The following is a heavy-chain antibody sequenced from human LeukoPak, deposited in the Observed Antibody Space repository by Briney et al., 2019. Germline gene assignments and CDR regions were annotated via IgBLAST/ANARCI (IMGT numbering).Heavy chain of an antibody. CDR1: GFTFSTYA. Sequence: GGSLRLSCAASGFTFSTYAMSWVRQAPGKGLKWVSEIGGRGAGGSTYYADSVRGRFTVSRDNSKNTLYLQMNSLRAEDTALYYCAKGSPYYYDSSGYGWGQGTLVTVSS. V-gene: IGHV3-23*01. J-gene: IGHJ4*02. CDR3: AKGSPYYYDSSGYG. CDR2: IGGRGAGGST. D-gene: IGHD3-22*01.